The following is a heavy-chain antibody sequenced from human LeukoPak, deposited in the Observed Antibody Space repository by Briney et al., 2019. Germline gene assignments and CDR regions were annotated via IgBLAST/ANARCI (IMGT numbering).Heavy chain of an antibody. CDR2: IYYSGST. D-gene: IGHD2-15*01. CDR3: ARDGNCSGGSCYSGAFDI. J-gene: IGHJ3*02. Sequence: SETLPLTCTVSGGSISSYYWSWIRQPPGKGLEWIGYIYYSGSTNYNPSLKSRVTISVDTSKNQFSLKLSSVTAADTAVYYCARDGNCSGGSCYSGAFDIWGQGTMVTVSS. CDR1: GGSISSYY. V-gene: IGHV4-59*01.